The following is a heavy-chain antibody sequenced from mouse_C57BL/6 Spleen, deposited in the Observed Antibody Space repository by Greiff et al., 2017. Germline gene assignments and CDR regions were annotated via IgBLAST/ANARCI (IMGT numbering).Heavy chain of an antibody. Sequence: DVKLVESGGGLVKPGGSLKLSCAASGFTFSDYGMHWVRQAPEKGLEWVAYISSGSSTIYYADTVKGRFTISRDNAKNTLFLQMTSLRSEDTAMYYCARPSGTGGYYAMDYWGQGTSVTVSS. D-gene: IGHD4-1*01. CDR3: ARPSGTGGYYAMDY. J-gene: IGHJ4*01. CDR1: GFTFSDYG. V-gene: IGHV5-17*01. CDR2: ISSGSSTI.